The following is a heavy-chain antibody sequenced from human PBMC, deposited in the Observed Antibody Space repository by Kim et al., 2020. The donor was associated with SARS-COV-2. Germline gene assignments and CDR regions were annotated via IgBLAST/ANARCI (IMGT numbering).Heavy chain of an antibody. J-gene: IGHJ6*02. V-gene: IGHV3-13*01. CDR3: ARAPARIAVAGYYYYYGMDV. Sequence: GRFTISRENAKNALYLQMNSLRAGDTAVYYCARAPARIAVAGYYYYYGMDVWGQGTTVTVSS. D-gene: IGHD6-19*01.